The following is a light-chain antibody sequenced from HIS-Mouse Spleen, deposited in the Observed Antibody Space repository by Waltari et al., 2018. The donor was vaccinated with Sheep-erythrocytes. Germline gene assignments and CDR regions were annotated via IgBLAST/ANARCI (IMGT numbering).Light chain of an antibody. CDR3: AAWDDSLNGPV. V-gene: IGLV1-44*01. CDR2: SNN. J-gene: IGLJ3*02. CDR1: SSNIGSNP. Sequence: QSVLTQPPSASGTPGQRVTISCSGSSSNIGSNPVNWYQQLPGTAPKLLIYSNNQRPSGVPDRFSGSKSGTSASLAISGLQSEDEADYYCAAWDDSLNGPVFGGWTKLTVL.